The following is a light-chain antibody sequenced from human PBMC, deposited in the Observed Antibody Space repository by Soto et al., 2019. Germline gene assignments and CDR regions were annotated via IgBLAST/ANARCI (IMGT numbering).Light chain of an antibody. CDR1: QSVSSSY. J-gene: IGKJ1*01. CDR3: QQYVNSPIT. CDR2: GAS. Sequence: EIVLTQSPGTLSLSPGERATLSCRASQSVSSSYLAWYQQKSGQAPRLLISGASSRATGIPDRFSGSGSGTDFTLTISRLEPEDFAVYYCQQYVNSPITFGQGTKVDIK. V-gene: IGKV3-20*01.